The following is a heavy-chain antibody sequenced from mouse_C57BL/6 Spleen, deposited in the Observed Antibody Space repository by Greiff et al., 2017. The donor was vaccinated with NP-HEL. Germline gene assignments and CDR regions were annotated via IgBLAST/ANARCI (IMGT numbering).Heavy chain of an antibody. CDR1: GYTFTDYE. J-gene: IGHJ4*01. Sequence: VQLQQSGAELVRPGASVTLSCKASGYTFTDYEMHWVKQTPVHGLEWIGAIDPETGGTAYNQKFKGKAILTADKSSSTAYMELRSLTSEDSAVYYCTHYGNYVVAMDYWGQGTSVTVSS. V-gene: IGHV1-15*01. CDR3: THYGNYVVAMDY. CDR2: IDPETGGT. D-gene: IGHD2-1*01.